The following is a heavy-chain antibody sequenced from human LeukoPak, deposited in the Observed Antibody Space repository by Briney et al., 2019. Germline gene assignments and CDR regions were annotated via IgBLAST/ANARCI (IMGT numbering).Heavy chain of an antibody. V-gene: IGHV3-7*01. Sequence: GGSLRLSCAASGFTFTTYSMNWVRQAPGKGLEWVANIKQDGSEKYYVDSVKGRFTISRDNVKNSLYLQMNSLRAEDTAVYYCARGGMSYYDFWSGHSEFQHWGQGTLVTVSS. J-gene: IGHJ1*01. D-gene: IGHD3-3*01. CDR3: ARGGMSYYDFWSGHSEFQH. CDR2: IKQDGSEK. CDR1: GFTFTTYS.